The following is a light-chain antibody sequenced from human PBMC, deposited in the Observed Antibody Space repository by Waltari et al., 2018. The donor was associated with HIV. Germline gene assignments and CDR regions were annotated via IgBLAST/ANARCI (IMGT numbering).Light chain of an antibody. J-gene: IGKJ2*01. Sequence: DIQMTQSPSSLSASVGDSVTITCRASQSIGSSLNWYQQKSGTAPKLLIYAASSLQSGVPSRFSGSGSGTDFTLTINSLQPEDFASYYCQQSYSTPRTFGQGT. CDR2: AAS. CDR3: QQSYSTPRT. V-gene: IGKV1-39*01. CDR1: QSIGSS.